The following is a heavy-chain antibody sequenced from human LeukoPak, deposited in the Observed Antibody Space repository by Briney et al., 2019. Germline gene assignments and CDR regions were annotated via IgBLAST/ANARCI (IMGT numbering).Heavy chain of an antibody. D-gene: IGHD2-2*01. CDR2: ISAYNGNT. J-gene: IGHJ5*02. Sequence: GASVKVSCKASGYTFTGYYMHWVRQAPGQGLEWMGWISAYNGNTNYAQKLQGRVTMTTDTSTSTAYMELRSLRSDDTAVYYCARDWEVPAVFNGRRFDPWGQGTLVTVSS. CDR1: GYTFTGYY. CDR3: ARDWEVPAVFNGRRFDP. V-gene: IGHV1-18*04.